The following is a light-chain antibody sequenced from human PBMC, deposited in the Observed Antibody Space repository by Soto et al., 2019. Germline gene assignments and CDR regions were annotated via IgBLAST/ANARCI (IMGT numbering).Light chain of an antibody. CDR2: GAS. Sequence: EIVMTQSPATLSVSPGERATLSCRASQSISSNLAWYQQKPGQAPRLIIYGASTRATVIPARFSGSGSGTDFTLTISSLQSEDFAVYYCQQYNNWPFTFGPGTKVDIK. V-gene: IGKV3-15*01. CDR1: QSISSN. J-gene: IGKJ3*01. CDR3: QQYNNWPFT.